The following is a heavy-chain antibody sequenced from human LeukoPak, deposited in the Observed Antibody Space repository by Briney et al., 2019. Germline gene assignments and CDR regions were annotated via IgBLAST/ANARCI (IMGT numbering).Heavy chain of an antibody. V-gene: IGHV4-39*01. D-gene: IGHD2-15*01. CDR2: ISYSGNT. CDR1: GGSIISSDYH. CDR3: ARHCCSGPAKRVFDI. J-gene: IGHJ3*02. Sequence: SETLSLTCTVSGGSIISSDYHWGWVRQPPGKGLEWIGTISYSGNTDYNPSLRSRVTISVDASNNQFSLRLGSVTAADTAVYHCARHCCSGPAKRVFDIWGQGTMVTVSS.